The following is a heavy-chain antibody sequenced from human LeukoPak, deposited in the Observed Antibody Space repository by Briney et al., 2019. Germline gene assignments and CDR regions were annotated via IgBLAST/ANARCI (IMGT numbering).Heavy chain of an antibody. V-gene: IGHV4-59*08. CDR2: IYYSGST. J-gene: IGHJ4*02. D-gene: IGHD6-6*01. CDR1: GGSISSYY. CDR3: ARLGSSPHYFDY. Sequence: PSETLSLTCTVSGGSISSYYWSWIRQPPGKGLEWIAYIYYSGSTNYNPSLKSRVTISVDTSKNQFSLKLSSVTAADTAVYYCARLGSSPHYFDYWGQGTLVTVSS.